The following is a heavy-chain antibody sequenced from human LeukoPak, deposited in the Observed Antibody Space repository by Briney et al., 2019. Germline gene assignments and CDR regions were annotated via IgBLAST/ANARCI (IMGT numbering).Heavy chain of an antibody. Sequence: GGSLRLSCAASGFTVNSNDMSWGRQAPGKGLEWVAVIYSGGSTYYADSVKGRFTISRDNSKNTLFLQMNSLRAEDTAVYYCARYRGYGMDVWGQGTTVTVSS. CDR2: IYSGGST. CDR1: GFTVNSND. J-gene: IGHJ6*02. V-gene: IGHV3-66*01. CDR3: ARYRGYGMDV. D-gene: IGHD1-26*01.